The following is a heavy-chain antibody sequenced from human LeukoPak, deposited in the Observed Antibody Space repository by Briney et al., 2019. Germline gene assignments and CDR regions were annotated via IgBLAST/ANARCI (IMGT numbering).Heavy chain of an antibody. J-gene: IGHJ4*02. V-gene: IGHV3-30*01. CDR2: ISYDGSNK. CDR1: GFTFNSYA. CDR3: ARDSNDYGDYYVPYFDY. Sequence: GRPLRLSCAASGFTFNSYAMHWVRQAPGNGLEWVSVISYDGSNKYYADSVKGRFTISRDNSKNTLYLQMNSLRAEDTAVYYCARDSNDYGDYYVPYFDYWGQGTLVTVSS. D-gene: IGHD4-17*01.